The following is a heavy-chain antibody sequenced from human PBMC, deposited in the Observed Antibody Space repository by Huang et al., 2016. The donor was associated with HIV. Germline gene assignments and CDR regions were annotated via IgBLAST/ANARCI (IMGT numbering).Heavy chain of an antibody. CDR3: ARGGYSGYDPDY. CDR1: GYTFTSYD. D-gene: IGHD5-12*01. V-gene: IGHV1-8*03. CDR2: MNPNSCNT. Sequence: VQLVQSGAAVKKPGASVTVSCKASGYTFTSYDITWERQATGEGLEWIGWMNPNSCNTGYAQKFQGKVTITKNTSISTAYMELSSLRSEDTAVYYCARGGYSGYDPDYWGQGTLVTVSS. J-gene: IGHJ4*02.